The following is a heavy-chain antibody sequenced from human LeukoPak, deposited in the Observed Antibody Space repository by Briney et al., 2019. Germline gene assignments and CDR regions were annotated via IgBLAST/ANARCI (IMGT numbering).Heavy chain of an antibody. CDR2: IYYSGST. CDR1: GGSISSSSYY. V-gene: IGHV4-39*01. Sequence: SETLSLTCTVSGGSISSSSYYRGWIRQPPGKGLEWIGSIYYSGSTYYNPSLKSRVTISVDTSKNQFSLKLSSVTAADTAVYYCARQGAYYDYVWGSYRPYYFDYWGQGTLVTVSS. J-gene: IGHJ4*02. CDR3: ARQGAYYDYVWGSYRPYYFDY. D-gene: IGHD3-16*02.